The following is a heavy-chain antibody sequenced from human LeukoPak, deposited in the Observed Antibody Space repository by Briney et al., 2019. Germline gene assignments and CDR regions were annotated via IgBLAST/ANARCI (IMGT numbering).Heavy chain of an antibody. Sequence: SETLSLTCTVSGGSISSSDYYWAWIRQTPGKWLEWIGNIYYSGTTYYSPSLKRQITMSIDTSNNHFSLKLTSVTAAATAVYYCATRATWIGPVDYWGQGALVTVSS. D-gene: IGHD5-12*01. J-gene: IGHJ4*02. CDR1: GGSISSSDYY. V-gene: IGHV4-39*02. CDR2: IYYSGTT. CDR3: ATRATWIGPVDY.